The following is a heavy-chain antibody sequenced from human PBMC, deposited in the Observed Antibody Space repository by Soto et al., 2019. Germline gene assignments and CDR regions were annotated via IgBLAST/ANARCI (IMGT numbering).Heavy chain of an antibody. CDR2: ISAYNGNT. CDR3: ARDLLFGGVIVIGAFDI. Sequence: GAPVKVSCKASGYTFTSYGISWVRQAPGQGLEWMGWISAYNGNTNHAQKLQGTVTMTTETSTGKAYMELRSLRSDDTAVYSCARDLLFGGVIVIGAFDIWGKGTMVTVS. V-gene: IGHV1-18*01. J-gene: IGHJ3*02. CDR1: GYTFTSYG. D-gene: IGHD3-16*02.